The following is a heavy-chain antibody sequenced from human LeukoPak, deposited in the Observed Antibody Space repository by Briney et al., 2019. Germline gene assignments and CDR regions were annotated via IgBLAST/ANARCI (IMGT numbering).Heavy chain of an antibody. CDR3: ASKSGGQWLVSGNDY. CDR1: GFTFSNYT. CDR2: ISYDGSNK. D-gene: IGHD6-19*01. V-gene: IGHV3-30*04. J-gene: IGHJ4*02. Sequence: PGGSLRLSCAASGFTFSNYTMHWIRQAPGKGLEWVAVISYDGSNKYYADSVKGRFTISRDNSKNTLYLQMNSLRAEDTAVYYCASKSGGQWLVSGNDYWGQGTLVTVSS.